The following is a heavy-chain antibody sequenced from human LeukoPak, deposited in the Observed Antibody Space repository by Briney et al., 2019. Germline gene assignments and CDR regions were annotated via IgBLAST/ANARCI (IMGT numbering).Heavy chain of an antibody. CDR2: IKQDGSEK. D-gene: IGHD6-19*01. CDR3: ARGGVAVAGILSY. Sequence: PGGSLRLSCAASGFTFSSYWMSWVRQAPGKGLEWVANIKQDGSEKYYVDSVKGRFTISRHNAKNSLYLQMNSLRAEDTAVYYCARGGVAVAGILSYWGQGTLVTVSS. J-gene: IGHJ4*02. V-gene: IGHV3-7*01. CDR1: GFTFSSYW.